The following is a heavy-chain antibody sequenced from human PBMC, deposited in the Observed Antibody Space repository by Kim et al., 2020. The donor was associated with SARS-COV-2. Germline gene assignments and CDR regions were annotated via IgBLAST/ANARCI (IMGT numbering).Heavy chain of an antibody. CDR2: IYHSGST. CDR1: GYSISSGYY. CDR3: AGRKYCSGGSCSYVDY. Sequence: SETLSLTCTVSGYSISSGYYWGWIRQPPGKGLEWIGSIYHSGSTYYNPSLKSRVTISVDTSKNQFSLKLSSVTAADTAVYYCAGRKYCSGGSCSYVDYWGQGTLVTVSS. V-gene: IGHV4-38-2*02. D-gene: IGHD2-15*01. J-gene: IGHJ4*02.